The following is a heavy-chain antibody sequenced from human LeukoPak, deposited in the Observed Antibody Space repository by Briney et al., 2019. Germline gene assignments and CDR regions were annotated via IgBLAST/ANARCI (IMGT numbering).Heavy chain of an antibody. CDR1: GFTFSSYA. V-gene: IGHV3-23*01. J-gene: IGHJ5*02. D-gene: IGHD2-2*01. Sequence: QPGGSLRLSCAASGFTFSSYAMSWVRQAPGKGLEWVSAISGSGGSTYYADSVKGRFTISRDNSKNTLYLQMNSLRAEDTAVYYCAKDPCSSTSCYPYNWFDPWGQGTLVTVSS. CDR2: ISGSGGST. CDR3: AKDPCSSTSCYPYNWFDP.